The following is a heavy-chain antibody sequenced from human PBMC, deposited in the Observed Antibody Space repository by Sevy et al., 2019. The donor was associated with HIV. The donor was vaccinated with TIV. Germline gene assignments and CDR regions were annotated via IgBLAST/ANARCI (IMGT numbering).Heavy chain of an antibody. J-gene: IGHJ4*02. CDR3: SRDLRLSGIYRSDY. V-gene: IGHV3-48*03. Sequence: QLGGPLRLSCAASGFTFNSYDMNWVRRAPGKGLEWISYISGSGNTIYYADSVKGRFTISRDNAKKSLSLQMNSLRAEDTAVYYCSRDLRLSGIYRSDYWGQGTLVTVSS. CDR2: ISGSGNTI. D-gene: IGHD1-26*01. CDR1: GFTFNSYD.